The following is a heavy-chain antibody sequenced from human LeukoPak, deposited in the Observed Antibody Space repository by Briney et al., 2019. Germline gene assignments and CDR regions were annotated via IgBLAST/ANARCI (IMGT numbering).Heavy chain of an antibody. V-gene: IGHV5-51*01. CDR2: INPLDSDT. D-gene: IGHD4-17*01. J-gene: IGHJ4*02. Sequence: GESLKISCKGSGYPFDTYWIGWVRQTPGKGLEWMGIINPLDSDTRYSPSFQGQVTFSADKSITTAYLQWSSLAASDTAMYYCTRRIDYGDYDYWGQGTLVT. CDR3: TRRIDYGDYDY. CDR1: GYPFDTYW.